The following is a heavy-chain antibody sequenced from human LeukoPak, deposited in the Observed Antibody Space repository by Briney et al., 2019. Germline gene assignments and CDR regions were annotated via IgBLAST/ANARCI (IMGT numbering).Heavy chain of an antibody. CDR2: IYTSGST. V-gene: IGHV4-4*07. CDR1: GVSISSYY. CDR3: ANSQAGEGSYFDY. Sequence: AETLSLTCTVSGVSISSYYLSWIRQPAGKGLEWIGLIYTSGSTNYNPSLKSRVTMSGDTPKNQFSLKLSSVTAADTAVYYCANSQAGEGSYFDYWGQGTLVTVSS. D-gene: IGHD6-13*01. J-gene: IGHJ4*02.